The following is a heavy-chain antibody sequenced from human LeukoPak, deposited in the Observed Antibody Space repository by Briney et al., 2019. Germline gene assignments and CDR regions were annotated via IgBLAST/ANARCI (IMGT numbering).Heavy chain of an antibody. V-gene: IGHV3-48*04. CDR1: GFTFSSYG. Sequence: PGRSLRLSCAASGFTFSSYGMNWVRQAPGKGLEWVSYISSGSSTIYYADSVKGRFTISRDDAKNSLYLQMNSLRAKDTAVYYCARGRYASSWYCDYWGQGTLVTVSS. D-gene: IGHD6-13*01. CDR3: ARGRYASSWYCDY. CDR2: ISSGSSTI. J-gene: IGHJ4*02.